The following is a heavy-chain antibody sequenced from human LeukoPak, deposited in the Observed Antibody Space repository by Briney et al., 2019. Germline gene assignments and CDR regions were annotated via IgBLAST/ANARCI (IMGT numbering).Heavy chain of an antibody. J-gene: IGHJ4*02. Sequence: PSETLSLTCTVSSDSITSYYWTWIRQPAGKGLEWIGRIYTSGSTNYNPSLKSRVTISVDTSKRQISLNLTSVTAVDTAVYYCARDGYGDYVHWGQGMLVTVSS. CDR1: SDSITSYY. D-gene: IGHD4-17*01. CDR3: ARDGYGDYVH. V-gene: IGHV4-4*07. CDR2: IYTSGST.